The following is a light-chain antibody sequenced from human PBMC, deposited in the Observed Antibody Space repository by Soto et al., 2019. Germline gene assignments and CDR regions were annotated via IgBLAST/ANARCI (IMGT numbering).Light chain of an antibody. CDR2: LNSDGSH. J-gene: IGLJ2*01. CDR1: SGHSTYS. CDR3: QTWGSGIVV. Sequence: QLVLTQSPSASASLGASVKVTCTLSSGHSTYSIAWHQQQPEKGPRFLMNLNSDGSHTKGDGIPDRFSGSSSGAERYLTISSLQSEYEADYYCQTWGSGIVVFGGGTKLTVL. V-gene: IGLV4-69*01.